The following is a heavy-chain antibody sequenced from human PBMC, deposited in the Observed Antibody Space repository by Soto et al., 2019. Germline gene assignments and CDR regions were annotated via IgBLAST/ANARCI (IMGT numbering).Heavy chain of an antibody. V-gene: IGHV1-2*02. D-gene: IGHD2-2*01. Sequence: ASVKVSCKASGYTFTDYYIHWVRQAPGQGLEWVGWINPDSGGTNLAQRFQGRVTMTSDTSINTAYMELSSLRSDDTAVYYCAIRTGQLAIISEFDGDWFFEVWGRGTLVTVSS. CDR1: GYTFTDYY. J-gene: IGHJ2*01. CDR2: INPDSGGT. CDR3: AIRTGQLAIISEFDGDWFFEV.